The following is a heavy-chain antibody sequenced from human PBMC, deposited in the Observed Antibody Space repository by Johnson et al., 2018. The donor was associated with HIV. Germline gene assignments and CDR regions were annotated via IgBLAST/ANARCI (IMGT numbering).Heavy chain of an antibody. CDR1: GFTFSSYA. CDR2: ISYDGSNK. CDR3: ARLPGYSSGWTLGAFDI. D-gene: IGHD6-19*01. J-gene: IGHJ3*02. V-gene: IGHV3-30*04. Sequence: QVQLVESGGGLVQPGRSLRLSCAASGFTFSSYAMHWVRQAPGKGLEWVAVISYDGSNKYYADSVKGRFTISRDNSKNTLYLQMNSLRAEDTAVYYCARLPGYSSGWTLGAFDIWGQGTMVTVSS.